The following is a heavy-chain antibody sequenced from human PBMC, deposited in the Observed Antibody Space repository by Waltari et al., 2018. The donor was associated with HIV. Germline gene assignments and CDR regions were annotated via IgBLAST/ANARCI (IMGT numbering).Heavy chain of an antibody. CDR3: ARRALWLRPVYYFDY. V-gene: IGHV4-34*01. Sequence: QVQLQQWGAGRLKPSETMSPTCAVYGEPCDGYYGSWIRQPQGRRLEWMGEINHRRNPNDNPSLKSRLTMSVDASKNQFPLNLNSVTAADTGVYYCARRALWLRPVYYFDYWGQGALVTVSS. CDR1: GEPCDGYY. CDR2: INHRRNP. D-gene: IGHD5-12*01. J-gene: IGHJ4*02.